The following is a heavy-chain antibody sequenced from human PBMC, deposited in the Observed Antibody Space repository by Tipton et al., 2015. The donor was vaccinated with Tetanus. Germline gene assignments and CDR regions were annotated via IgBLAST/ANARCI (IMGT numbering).Heavy chain of an antibody. V-gene: IGHV5-51*07. J-gene: IGHJ4*02. Sequence: VQLVQSGGEVKKPGESLKISCKGSGYIFNNYWIGWVHQKPGKGLEWMGIIYPGDSDTRYSPSFQGQVTISVDKSINTAYLQWSSLKASDTSMFYCARAHCTDGVCNFDFWGQGALGTVAS. CDR1: GYIFNNYW. D-gene: IGHD2-8*01. CDR3: ARAHCTDGVCNFDF. CDR2: IYPGDSDT.